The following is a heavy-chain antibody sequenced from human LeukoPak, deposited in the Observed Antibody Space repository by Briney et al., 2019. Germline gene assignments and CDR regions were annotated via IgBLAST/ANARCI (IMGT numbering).Heavy chain of an antibody. V-gene: IGHV1-2*06. J-gene: IGHJ4*02. CDR1: GYTFTTYF. D-gene: IGHD2-15*01. CDR3: ARDLGQVLRATPGY. CDR2: INPNSGDT. Sequence: ASVKVSYKASGYTFTTYFMHWVRQAPGQGLDYMGRINPNSGDTNYAQKFQGRVTMTRDTSISTIFMEMNSLRSDDTAVYYCARDLGQVLRATPGYWGQGTLVTVSS.